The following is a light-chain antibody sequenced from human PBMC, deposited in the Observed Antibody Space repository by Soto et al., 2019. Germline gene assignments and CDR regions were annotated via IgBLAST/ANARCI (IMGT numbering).Light chain of an antibody. CDR1: QTISKY. CDR3: EQGYNIPFT. V-gene: IGKV1-39*01. Sequence: DIQMTQSPSSLSASVGDRVSITCRASQTISKYLNWFQQKPGEAPKLLIYSTSTLQSGVPSRFSGSGSGTDFTLTITNLQPEDFATYYCEQGYNIPFTFGQGTRLEI. J-gene: IGKJ5*01. CDR2: STS.